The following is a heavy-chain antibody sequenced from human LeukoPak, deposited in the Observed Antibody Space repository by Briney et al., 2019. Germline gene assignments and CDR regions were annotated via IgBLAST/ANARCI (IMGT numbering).Heavy chain of an antibody. CDR3: ARELVSSGTGSFDI. CDR2: ITGSTTWT. V-gene: IGHV3-23*01. Sequence: GGSLRLSCAASGFTFGNFGMTWVRQAPGKGLQWVSGITGSTTWTYYAASVKGRFTVSRDNSQNTLHLQMNSLGADDTAVYYCARELVSSGTGSFDIWGRGTLVTVSS. J-gene: IGHJ2*01. CDR1: GFTFGNFG. D-gene: IGHD3-10*02.